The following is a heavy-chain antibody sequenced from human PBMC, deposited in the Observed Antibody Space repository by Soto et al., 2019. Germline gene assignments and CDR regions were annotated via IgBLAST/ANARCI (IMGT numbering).Heavy chain of an antibody. V-gene: IGHV1-18*04. D-gene: IGHD3-9*01. CDR2: ISAYNGNT. Sequence: ASVKVSCKASGYTFTSYGISWVRQAPGQGLEWMGWISAYNGNTNYAQKLQGRVTMTTDTSTSTAYMELRSLRSDDTAVYYCARVGTFAYVDWLLPGYYYGMDVWRQGTTVTVSS. CDR3: ARVGTFAYVDWLLPGYYYGMDV. J-gene: IGHJ6*02. CDR1: GYTFTSYG.